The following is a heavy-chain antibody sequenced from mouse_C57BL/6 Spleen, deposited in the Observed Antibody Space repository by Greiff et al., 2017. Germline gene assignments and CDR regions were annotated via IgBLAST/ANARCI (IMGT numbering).Heavy chain of an antibody. J-gene: IGHJ2*01. V-gene: IGHV5-6*01. CDR3: ASLDSTGLYYFDY. CDR1: GFTFSSYG. D-gene: IGHD3-2*02. CDR2: ISSGGSYT. Sequence: EVKLVESGGDLVKPGGSLKLSCAASGFTFSSYGMSWVRQTPDKRLEWVATISSGGSYTYYPDSVKGRFTISSDNAKNTLYLQMSSLKSEDTAMYDCASLDSTGLYYFDYWGQGTTLTVSS.